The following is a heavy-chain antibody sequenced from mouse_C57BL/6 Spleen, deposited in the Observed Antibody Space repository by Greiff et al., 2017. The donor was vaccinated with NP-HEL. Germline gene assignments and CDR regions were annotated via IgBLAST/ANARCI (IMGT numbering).Heavy chain of an antibody. V-gene: IGHV7-1*01. Sequence: EVQRVESGGGLVQSGRSLRLSCATSGFTFSDFYMEWVRQAPGKGLEWIAASRNKANDYTTEYSASVKGRFIVSRDTSQSILYLQMNALRAEDTAIYYCARDAGDSSGYGWYFDVWGTGTTVTVSS. CDR3: ARDAGDSSGYGWYFDV. CDR2: SRNKANDYTT. J-gene: IGHJ1*03. D-gene: IGHD3-2*02. CDR1: GFTFSDFY.